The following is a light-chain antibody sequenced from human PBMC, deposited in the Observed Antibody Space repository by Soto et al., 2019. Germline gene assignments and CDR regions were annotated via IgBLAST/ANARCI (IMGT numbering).Light chain of an antibody. V-gene: IGKV3-20*01. CDR2: GAS. CDR3: QQYGSSGT. Sequence: EIVLTQSPGTLSLSPGERATLSCRASQSVSNNYLDWYQQKPGQAPRLLISGASNRATGIPDRFSGSGSGTDFTLTISRLEPEDFAVYYCQQYGSSGTFGQGTKVDIK. CDR1: QSVSNNY. J-gene: IGKJ1*01.